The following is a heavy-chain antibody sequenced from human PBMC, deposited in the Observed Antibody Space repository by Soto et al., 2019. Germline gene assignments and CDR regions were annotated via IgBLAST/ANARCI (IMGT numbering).Heavy chain of an antibody. CDR3: ASLIYSSGWNWFAP. V-gene: IGHV1-18*01. D-gene: IGHD6-19*01. J-gene: IGHJ5*02. CDR2: ISAYNGNT. Sequence: ASVKVSCKASGYTFTSYGISWVRQAPGQGLEWMGWISAYNGNTNYAQKLQGRVTMTTDTSTSTAYMELRSLRSDDTAVYYCASLIYSSGWNWFAPWGQGTLVTVSS. CDR1: GYTFTSYG.